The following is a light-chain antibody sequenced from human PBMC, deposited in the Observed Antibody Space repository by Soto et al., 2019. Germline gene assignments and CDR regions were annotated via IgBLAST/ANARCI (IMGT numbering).Light chain of an antibody. Sequence: DIKMTQSPSSLSASVGDRVTITCRASQSISTYLNWYQQKPGKAPKLLIYTASNLQSGVPSRFSGSGSGTDFTLTISSLQPEDFATYYCQQSYITLAWTFGQGTKVDIK. CDR1: QSISTY. CDR3: QQSYITLAWT. CDR2: TAS. J-gene: IGKJ1*01. V-gene: IGKV1-39*01.